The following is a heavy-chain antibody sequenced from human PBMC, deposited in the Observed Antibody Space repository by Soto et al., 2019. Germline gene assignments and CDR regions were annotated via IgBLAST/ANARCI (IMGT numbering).Heavy chain of an antibody. J-gene: IGHJ5*02. CDR2: INHSGST. CDR1: GGSFSGYY. CDR3: ARAPQNIVVVPAASMGGNWFDP. V-gene: IGHV4-34*01. D-gene: IGHD2-2*01. Sequence: SETLSLTCAVYGGSFSGYYWSWIRQPPGKGLEWIGEINHSGSTNYNPSLKSRVTISVDTSKNQFSLKLSSVTAADTAVYYCARAPQNIVVVPAASMGGNWFDPWGQGTLVTVSS.